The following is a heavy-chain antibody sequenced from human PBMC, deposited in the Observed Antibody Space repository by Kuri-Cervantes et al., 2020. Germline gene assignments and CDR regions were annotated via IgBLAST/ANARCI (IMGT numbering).Heavy chain of an antibody. CDR3: ARQRAGELGDEDWFDP. CDR2: INHSGST. CDR1: GGSFSGYY. J-gene: IGHJ5*02. V-gene: IGHV4-34*01. Sequence: GSLRLSCAVYGGSFSGYYWSWIRQPPGKGLGWIGEINHSGSTNYNPSLKSRVTISVDTSKNQFSLKLTSVTAADTAVYYCARQRAGELGDEDWFDPWGQGTLVTVSS. D-gene: IGHD1-26*01.